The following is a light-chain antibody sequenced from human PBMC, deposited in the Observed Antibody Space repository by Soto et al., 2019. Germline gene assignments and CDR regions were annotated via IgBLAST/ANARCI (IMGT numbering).Light chain of an antibody. J-gene: IGLJ1*01. CDR2: EVT. CDR3: SSLRSGSTRV. V-gene: IGLV2-14*01. CDR1: SSDVGGYDY. Sequence: QSALTQPASVSGSPGQSIAISCTGTSSDVGGYDYVSCYQQHPDKAPKLIVYEVTHRPSGVSSRFSGFKSGNTASLTISGLQAEDEADYYCSSLRSGSTRVFGTGTKLTVL.